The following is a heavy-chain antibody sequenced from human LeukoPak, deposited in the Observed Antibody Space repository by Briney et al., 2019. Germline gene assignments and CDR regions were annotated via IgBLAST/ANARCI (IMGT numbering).Heavy chain of an antibody. Sequence: GESLQISCKGSGYIFTSYWIGWVRQMPGKGLEWMGIIYPGDSDTRYSPSFQGQVTISADKSISTAYLQWSSLKASDTAMYYCASSQNYDFWSGYGMDVWGQGTTVTVSS. V-gene: IGHV5-51*01. CDR2: IYPGDSDT. CDR1: GYIFTSYW. J-gene: IGHJ6*02. CDR3: ASSQNYDFWSGYGMDV. D-gene: IGHD3-3*01.